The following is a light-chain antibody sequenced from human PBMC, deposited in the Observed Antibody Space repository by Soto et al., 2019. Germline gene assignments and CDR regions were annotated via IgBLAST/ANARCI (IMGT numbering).Light chain of an antibody. Sequence: DIQMTQSPSSLSASVGDRVTITCRASQSINSFLNWYQQKPGRAPTLLIYDASNLETGVPSRFSGSGSGTDFTFTISSLQPEDIATYYCQQYDNFVITFGQGTRLEIK. CDR3: QQYDNFVIT. J-gene: IGKJ5*01. CDR2: DAS. CDR1: QSINSF. V-gene: IGKV1-33*01.